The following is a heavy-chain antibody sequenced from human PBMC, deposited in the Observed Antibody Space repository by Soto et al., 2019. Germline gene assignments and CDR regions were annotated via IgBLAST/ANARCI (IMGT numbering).Heavy chain of an antibody. D-gene: IGHD3-10*01. J-gene: IGHJ4*02. Sequence: QVQLQESGPGLVKPSETLSLTCTVSGGSISSYYWSWIRQPPGKGLEWIGYIYYSGSTNYNPSLSSIVSISVNTSKNQLPLKLNSMTAADTGVYYGARHNYGSVSTFLACWGQGTLVTVSS. V-gene: IGHV4-59*08. CDR1: GGSISSYY. CDR2: IYYSGST. CDR3: ARHNYGSVSTFLAC.